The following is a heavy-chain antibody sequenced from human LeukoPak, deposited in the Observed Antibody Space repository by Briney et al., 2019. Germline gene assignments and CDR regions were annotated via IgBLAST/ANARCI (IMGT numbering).Heavy chain of an antibody. Sequence: ASVKVSCKASGYTFTSYGISWVRQAPGQGLEWMGWISAYNGNTNYAQKLQGRVTMTTDTSTSTAYMELRSLRSDDTAVYYCARDGPAAGDSDAFDIWGQGTMVTVSS. D-gene: IGHD6-13*01. V-gene: IGHV1-18*01. CDR2: ISAYNGNT. CDR1: GYTFTSYG. J-gene: IGHJ3*02. CDR3: ARDGPAAGDSDAFDI.